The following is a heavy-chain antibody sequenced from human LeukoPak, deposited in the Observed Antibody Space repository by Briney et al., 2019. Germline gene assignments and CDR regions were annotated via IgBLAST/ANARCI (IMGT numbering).Heavy chain of an antibody. CDR2: ISGSGGTA. J-gene: IGHJ4*02. D-gene: IGHD3-22*01. CDR1: GFTFSIYA. CDR3: AKKGYYDGSGYYMYYFDH. Sequence: AGRSLRLSCAASGFTFSIYAMSWVRQAPGKGLEWVSAISGSGGTAYYADSVKGRFTISRDNSKNTLYLQMNSLRAEDTAVYYCAKKGYYDGSGYYMYYFDHWGQGTLVTVSS. V-gene: IGHV3-23*01.